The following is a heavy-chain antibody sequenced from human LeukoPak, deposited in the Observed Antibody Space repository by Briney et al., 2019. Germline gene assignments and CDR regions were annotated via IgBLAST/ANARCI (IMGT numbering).Heavy chain of an antibody. Sequence: GGSLRLSCAASGFTFSSYGMHWVRQAPGKGLEWVAVIWYDGSNKYYADSVKGRFTISRDNSKNTLYLQMNSLRAEDTAVYYCAKDGYSGSYPYYSDYWGQGTLVTVSS. CDR3: AKDGYSGSYPYYSDY. D-gene: IGHD1-26*01. J-gene: IGHJ4*02. CDR1: GFTFSSYG. CDR2: IWYDGSNK. V-gene: IGHV3-33*06.